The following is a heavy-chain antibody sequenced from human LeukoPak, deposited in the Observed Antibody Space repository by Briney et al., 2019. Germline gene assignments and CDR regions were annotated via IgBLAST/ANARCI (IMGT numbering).Heavy chain of an antibody. Sequence: PSETLSLTCTVSGGSISSYYWSWIRQPPGKGREWIGYIYYSGSTNYNPSLKSRVTISVATSKSQFSLKLSSVTAADTAVDYCARQVCGGDCNFGYWGQGTLVTVSS. CDR3: ARQVCGGDCNFGY. V-gene: IGHV4-59*08. CDR1: GGSISSYY. J-gene: IGHJ4*02. CDR2: IYYSGST. D-gene: IGHD2-21*02.